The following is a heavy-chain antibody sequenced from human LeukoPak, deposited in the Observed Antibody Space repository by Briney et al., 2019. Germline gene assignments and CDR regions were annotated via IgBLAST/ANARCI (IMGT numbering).Heavy chain of an antibody. D-gene: IGHD6-19*01. CDR1: GYTFTAYY. CDR2: INPNSGST. J-gene: IGHJ4*02. CDR3: ARDLPHQYSSGWNSDY. V-gene: IGHV1-2*02. Sequence: ASVKVSCKASGYTFTAYYMHWVRQAPGQGLEWMGWINPNSGSTNYAQKFQGRVTMTRDTSITTAYMELTHLRSDDTAVYYCARDLPHQYSSGWNSDYWGQGTLVTVSS.